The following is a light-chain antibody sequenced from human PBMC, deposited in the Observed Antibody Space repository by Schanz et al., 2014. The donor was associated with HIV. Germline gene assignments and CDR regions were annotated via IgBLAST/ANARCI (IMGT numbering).Light chain of an antibody. CDR1: NSNIGSTP. V-gene: IGLV1-44*01. Sequence: QSVLTQPPSASGTPGQRVTISCSGSNSNIGSTPANWYQQLPGTAPRLLLYNDHFRPSGVPDRFSGSRSGASASLAISGLQSEDEADYYCGTWDDSLNGWVFGGGTKLTVL. J-gene: IGLJ3*02. CDR2: NDH. CDR3: GTWDDSLNGWV.